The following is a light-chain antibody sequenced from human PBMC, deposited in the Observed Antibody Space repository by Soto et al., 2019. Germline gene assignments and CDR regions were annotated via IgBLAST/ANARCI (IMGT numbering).Light chain of an antibody. V-gene: IGKV4-1*01. Sequence: DIVMTQSPDSLAVSLGERATINCKSSQRVLYSSNNKNYLAWYQQKPGQPPKLFIYWASTRASGVPDRFSGSGSGTDFTLTISSLQAEDVAVYYCQQYYSTRTFGQGTKVEIK. CDR3: QQYYSTRT. CDR1: QRVLYSSNNKNY. CDR2: WAS. J-gene: IGKJ1*01.